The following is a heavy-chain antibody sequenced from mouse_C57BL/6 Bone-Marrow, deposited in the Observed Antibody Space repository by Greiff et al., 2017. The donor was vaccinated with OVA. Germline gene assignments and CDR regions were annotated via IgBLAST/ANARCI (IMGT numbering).Heavy chain of an antibody. D-gene: IGHD3-2*02. Sequence: VKLQQSGAELARPGASVKLSCKASGYTFTSYGISWVKQRTGQGLEWIGEIYPRSGNTYYNEKFKGKATLTADKSSSTAYMELRSLTSEDSAVYFCARWGLRLDYWGQGTTLTVSS. CDR3: ARWGLRLDY. CDR1: GYTFTSYG. CDR2: IYPRSGNT. V-gene: IGHV1-81*01. J-gene: IGHJ2*01.